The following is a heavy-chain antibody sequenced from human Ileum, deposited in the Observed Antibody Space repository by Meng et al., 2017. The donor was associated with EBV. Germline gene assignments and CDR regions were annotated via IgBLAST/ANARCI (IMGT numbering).Heavy chain of an antibody. D-gene: IGHD2-8*01. CDR3: VKVNYWDLNEYSTFDS. CDR1: GFDFVSYA. V-gene: IGHV3-23*04. CDR2: ISDTSERI. J-gene: IGHJ4*02. Sequence: EGQLVESGGGLVQPGGSLRLSCAASGFDFVSYAMTWVRQAPGKGLEWITTISDTSERIYYADSVMGRFTVSRDNSKNTLSMQMDSLRADDTAIYYCVKVNYWDLNEYSTFDSWGQGTLVTVS.